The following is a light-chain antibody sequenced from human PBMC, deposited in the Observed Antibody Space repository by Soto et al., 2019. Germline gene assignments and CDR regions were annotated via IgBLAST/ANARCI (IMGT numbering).Light chain of an antibody. CDR2: DNN. CDR3: GTWDSSLSAGYV. J-gene: IGLJ1*01. Sequence: QSALTQPPSVSAAPGQKVTISSSGSTSNIGNNYVSWYQQLPGTAPKLLIYDNNKRPSGIPDRFSGSKSGTSATLGITGLQTGDEADYYCGTWDSSLSAGYVFGTGTKLTVL. CDR1: TSNIGNNY. V-gene: IGLV1-51*01.